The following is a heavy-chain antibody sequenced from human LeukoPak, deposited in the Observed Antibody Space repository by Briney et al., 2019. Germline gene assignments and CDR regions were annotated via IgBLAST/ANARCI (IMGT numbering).Heavy chain of an antibody. J-gene: IGHJ5*02. CDR1: GFTFSNFW. CDR3: ARGGWRMVTTRNWFDP. D-gene: IGHD4-17*01. V-gene: IGHV3-7*01. CDR2: IKQDGSDK. Sequence: GGSLRLSCAASGFTFSNFWMTWVRQAPGKGLEWVANIKQDGSDKYYVDSVKGRFTISRDNAKNSLYLQMNSLRAEDTAVYYCARGGWRMVTTRNWFDPWGQGTLVTVSS.